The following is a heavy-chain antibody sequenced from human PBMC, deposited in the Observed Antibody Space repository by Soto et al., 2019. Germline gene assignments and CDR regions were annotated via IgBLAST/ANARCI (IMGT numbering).Heavy chain of an antibody. CDR2: IYHVGST. V-gene: IGHV4-34*10. Sequence: SETLSLTCAVSGGSFRGFYWTWIRQSPGKGLEWLGDIYHVGSTNYNPSLKSRVTMSVNRSKNKFSLNLTSVTAADTAVYFCARGHYRYAMDVWGQGTTVTVSS. J-gene: IGHJ6*02. CDR3: ARGHYRYAMDV. CDR1: GGSFRGFY.